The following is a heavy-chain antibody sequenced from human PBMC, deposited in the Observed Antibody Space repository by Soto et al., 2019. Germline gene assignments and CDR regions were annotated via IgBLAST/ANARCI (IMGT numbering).Heavy chain of an antibody. CDR2: IYHSGRT. V-gene: IGHV4-38-2*02. CDR3: ARESKYYYDSSGYSHAFDI. Sequence: PSETLSLTCAVSGYSISIGYYCGWIRQPPGKGLEWIGSIYHSGRTYYNPSLKSRVTISVDTTKNQFSLKLSSVTAADTAVYYCARESKYYYDSSGYSHAFDIWGQGTMVTVSS. CDR1: GYSISIGYY. D-gene: IGHD3-22*01. J-gene: IGHJ3*02.